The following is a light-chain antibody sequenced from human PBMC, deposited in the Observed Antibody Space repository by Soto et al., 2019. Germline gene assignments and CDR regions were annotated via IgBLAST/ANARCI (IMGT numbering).Light chain of an antibody. CDR3: QQSYSSPVT. Sequence: DIQMTQSPFSLSASVGDRVASTCRASQNITTYVNWYQQKPGKAPNILIYGASNLQSGVASRFSGSGSGTEFTLPISSLRPEDFATYYCQQSYSSPVTFGQGTRLEIK. J-gene: IGKJ5*01. V-gene: IGKV1-39*01. CDR1: QNITTY. CDR2: GAS.